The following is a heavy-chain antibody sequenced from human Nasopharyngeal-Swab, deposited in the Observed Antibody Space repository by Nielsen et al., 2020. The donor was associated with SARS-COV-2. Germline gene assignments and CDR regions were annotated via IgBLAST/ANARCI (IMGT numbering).Heavy chain of an antibody. CDR2: IYPGDSDT. Sequence: GESLKISCKGSGYSFTSYWIGWVRQMLGKGLEWMGIIYPGDSDTRYSPSFQGQVTISADKSISTAYLQWSSLKASDTAMYYCARLSFRLSSISSWYSYYFDYWGQGTLVTVSS. J-gene: IGHJ4*02. D-gene: IGHD6-13*01. CDR1: GYSFTSYW. V-gene: IGHV5-51*01. CDR3: ARLSFRLSSISSWYSYYFDY.